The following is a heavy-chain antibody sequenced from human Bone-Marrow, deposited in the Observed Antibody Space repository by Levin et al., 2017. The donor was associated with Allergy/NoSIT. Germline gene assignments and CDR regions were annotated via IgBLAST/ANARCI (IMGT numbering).Heavy chain of an antibody. D-gene: IGHD3-22*01. CDR3: AHREGRDSDSSGPKAFDY. CDR1: GFSLSTSGVG. V-gene: IGHV2-5*02. Sequence: SGPTLVKPTQTLTLTCTFSGFSLSTSGVGVGWIRQPPGKALEWLALIYWDDDKRYSPSLKSRLTITKDTSKNQVVLTMTNMDPVDTATYYCAHREGRDSDSSGPKAFDYWGQGTLVTVSS. CDR2: IYWDDDK. J-gene: IGHJ4*02.